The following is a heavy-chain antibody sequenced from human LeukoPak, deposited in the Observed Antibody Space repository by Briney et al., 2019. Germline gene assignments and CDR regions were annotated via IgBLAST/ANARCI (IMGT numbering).Heavy chain of an antibody. J-gene: IGHJ4*02. V-gene: IGHV4-39*07. D-gene: IGHD3-22*01. CDR1: SGSISNSNFY. CDR3: ARGGWNKFDY. Sequence: SETLSLTCTVSSGSISNSNFYWGWIRQPPGKGLEWIGSIFYSGSTDYNPSLKSRVTISVDLSKNQFSLKLSSVTAADTAVYYCARGGWNKFDYWGQGTLVTVSS. CDR2: IFYSGST.